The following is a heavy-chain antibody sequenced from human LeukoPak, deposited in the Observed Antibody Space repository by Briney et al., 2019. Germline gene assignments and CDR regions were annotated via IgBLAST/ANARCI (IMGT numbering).Heavy chain of an antibody. CDR2: ISSSSSYI. CDR1: GFTFSSYS. Sequence: GGSLRLSCAASGFTFSSYSMNWVRQAPGKGLKWVSSISSSSSYIYYADSVKGRFTISRDNAKNSLYLQMNSLRAEDTAVYYCARGNYYDSSALHRYAFDIWGQGTMVTVSS. V-gene: IGHV3-21*01. CDR3: ARGNYYDSSALHRYAFDI. D-gene: IGHD3-22*01. J-gene: IGHJ3*02.